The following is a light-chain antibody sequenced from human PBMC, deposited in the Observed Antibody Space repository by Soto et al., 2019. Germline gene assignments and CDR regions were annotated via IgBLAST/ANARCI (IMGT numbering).Light chain of an antibody. CDR2: GAS. J-gene: IGKJ1*01. V-gene: IGKV3-20*01. CDR1: QSVSSSY. Sequence: EIVLTQSPGTLSLSPGERATLSCRASQSVSSSYLAWYQQKPGQAPRLLIYGASFRATGIPDRFSGSESGTDFTLTISRLEPEDFAVYYCQQYGSSATFGQGPRWIS. CDR3: QQYGSSAT.